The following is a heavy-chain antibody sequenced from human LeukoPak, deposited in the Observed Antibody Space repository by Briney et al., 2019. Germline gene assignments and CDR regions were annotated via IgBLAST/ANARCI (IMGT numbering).Heavy chain of an antibody. V-gene: IGHV4-34*01. D-gene: IGHD1-26*01. CDR2: INHSGST. CDR3: ARGYPELGSDY. Sequence: SETLSLTYAVYGGSFSGYYWSWIRQPPGKGLELIGDINHSGSTNFNPSLKSRVTISVDTSKNQFSLKLSSVPAADTAVYYCARGYPELGSDYWGQGTLVTVSS. J-gene: IGHJ4*02. CDR1: GGSFSGYY.